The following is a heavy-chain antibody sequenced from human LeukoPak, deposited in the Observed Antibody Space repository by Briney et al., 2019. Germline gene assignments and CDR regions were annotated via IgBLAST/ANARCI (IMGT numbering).Heavy chain of an antibody. CDR2: ISYDGSNK. CDR3: AKERSSSWPFDY. Sequence: GGSLRLSCAASGFTFSSYGMHWVRQAPGKGLEWVAVISYDGSNKYYADSVKGRFTTSRDNSKNTLYLQMNSLRAEDTAVYYCAKERSSSWPFDYWGQGTLVTVSS. J-gene: IGHJ4*02. D-gene: IGHD6-13*01. CDR1: GFTFSSYG. V-gene: IGHV3-30*18.